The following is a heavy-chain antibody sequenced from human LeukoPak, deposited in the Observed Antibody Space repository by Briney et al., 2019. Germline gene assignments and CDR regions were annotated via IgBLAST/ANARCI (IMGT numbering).Heavy chain of an antibody. CDR3: ARDEVESGWFSWGYYYYMDV. CDR2: INSDGSST. Sequence: PGGSLRLSCAASGFTFSSYWMHWVRQAPGKGLVWVSRINSDGSSTSYADSVKGRFTISRDNAKNSLYLQMNSLRAEDTAVYYCARDEVESGWFSWGYYYYMDVWGKGTTVTVSS. J-gene: IGHJ6*03. CDR1: GFTFSSYW. V-gene: IGHV3-74*01. D-gene: IGHD6-19*01.